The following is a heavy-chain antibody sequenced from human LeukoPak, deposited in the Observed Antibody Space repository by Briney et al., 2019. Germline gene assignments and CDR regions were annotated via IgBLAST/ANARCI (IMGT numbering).Heavy chain of an antibody. D-gene: IGHD2-15*01. V-gene: IGHV4-39*07. J-gene: IGHJ3*02. Sequence: SPSETLSLTCTVSGGSISSSSYYWGWICQPPGKGLEWIGSIYYSGSTYYNPSLKSRVTISVDTSTNQLSLKLSSVTAADTAVYYCAGLVVVAGDAFDIWGQGTMVTVSS. CDR1: GGSISSSSYY. CDR2: IYYSGST. CDR3: AGLVVVAGDAFDI.